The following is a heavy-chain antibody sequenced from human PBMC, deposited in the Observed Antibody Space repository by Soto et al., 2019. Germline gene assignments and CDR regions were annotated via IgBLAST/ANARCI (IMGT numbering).Heavy chain of an antibody. CDR1: GFRFSEAW. CDR3: TTDGAFGGVVVAFHL. J-gene: IGHJ3*01. CDR2: IKSKAAGGAI. V-gene: IGHV3-15*07. D-gene: IGHD3-10*01. Sequence: EVQMVESGGGLVKPGGSLRLSCAVSGFRFSEAWMNWVRQAPGKGLEWVGRIKSKAAGGAIDYAAPVKGRFTISRDDSKDTLYLQINGLKTEDTAVYYCTTDGAFGGVVVAFHLWGLGTLLTVSS.